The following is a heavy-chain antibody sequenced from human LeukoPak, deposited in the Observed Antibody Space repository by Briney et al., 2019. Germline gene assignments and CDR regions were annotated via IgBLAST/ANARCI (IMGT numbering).Heavy chain of an antibody. J-gene: IGHJ3*02. V-gene: IGHV3-21*01. CDR1: GFTFSSYS. Sequence: GGSLRLSCAASGFTFSSYSMNWVRQAPGKGLEWVSSISSSSSYIYYADSVKGRFTISRDNAKNSLYLQMNSLRAEDTAVYYCASVPVRGAFDIWGQGTMVTVSS. CDR2: ISSSSSYI. CDR3: ASVPVRGAFDI. D-gene: IGHD2-2*01.